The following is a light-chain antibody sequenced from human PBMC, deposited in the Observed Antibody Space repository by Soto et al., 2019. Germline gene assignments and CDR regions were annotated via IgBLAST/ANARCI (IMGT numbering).Light chain of an antibody. J-gene: IGKJ4*01. Sequence: EIVLTQSPATLSLSPGERATLSSRASQSVSSYLAWYQQKPGQAPRLLIYDASNRATGIPARFSGSGSGTDFTLTISSLEPKDFAVYYCQQRSNWPRGLTFGGGTKVEIK. CDR1: QSVSSY. CDR2: DAS. V-gene: IGKV3-11*01. CDR3: QQRSNWPRGLT.